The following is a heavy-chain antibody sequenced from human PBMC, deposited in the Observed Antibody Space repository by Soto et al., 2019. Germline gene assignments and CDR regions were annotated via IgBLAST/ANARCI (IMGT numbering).Heavy chain of an antibody. CDR2: IYYSGST. D-gene: IGHD4-17*01. J-gene: IGHJ4*02. CDR1: GGSISSYY. CDR3: ARDYGGNLLDY. Sequence: ETLSLTCTVSGGSISSYYWSWIRQPPGKGLEWIGYIYYSGSTNYNPSLKSRVTISVDTSKNQFSLKLSSVTAADTAVYYCARDYGGNLLDYWGQGTLVTVSS. V-gene: IGHV4-59*01.